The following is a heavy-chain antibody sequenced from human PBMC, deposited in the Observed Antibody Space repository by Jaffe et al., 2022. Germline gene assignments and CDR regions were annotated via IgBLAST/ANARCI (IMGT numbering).Heavy chain of an antibody. V-gene: IGHV3-73*02. CDR1: GFTFSGSA. Sequence: EVQLVESGGGLVQPGGSLKLSCAASGFTFSGSAMHWVRQASGKGLEWVGRIRSKANSYATAYAASVKGRFTISRDDSKNTAYLQMNSLKTEDTAVYYCTRSLELRAFSIKAYYYYMDVWGKGTTVTVSS. CDR3: TRSLELRAFSIKAYYYYMDV. D-gene: IGHD1-7*01. J-gene: IGHJ6*03. CDR2: IRSKANSYAT.